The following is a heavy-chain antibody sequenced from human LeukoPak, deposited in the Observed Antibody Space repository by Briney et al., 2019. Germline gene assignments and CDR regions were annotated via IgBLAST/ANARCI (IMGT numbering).Heavy chain of an antibody. Sequence: PGRSLRLSCAASGFTFDDYAMHWVRQAPGKGLEWVSGISWNSGSIGYADSVKGRFTISRDNSKNTLYLQMNSLRADDTAVYYCARDLRGRSWSYFFDYWGQGTLVTVSS. J-gene: IGHJ4*02. V-gene: IGHV3-9*01. CDR3: ARDLRGRSWSYFFDY. CDR2: ISWNSGSI. CDR1: GFTFDDYA. D-gene: IGHD1-26*01.